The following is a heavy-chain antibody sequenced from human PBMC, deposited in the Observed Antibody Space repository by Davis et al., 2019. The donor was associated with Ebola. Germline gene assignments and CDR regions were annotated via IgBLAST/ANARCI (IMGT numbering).Heavy chain of an antibody. Sequence: SVKVSCKASGGTFSSYAISWVRQAPGQGLEWMGRIIPILGIANYAQKFQGRVTITADKSTSTAYMELSSLRSEDTAVYYCARPVAQYSSSWYWFDPWGQGTLVTVSS. CDR2: IIPILGIA. D-gene: IGHD6-13*01. V-gene: IGHV1-69*04. CDR3: ARPVAQYSSSWYWFDP. J-gene: IGHJ5*02. CDR1: GGTFSSYA.